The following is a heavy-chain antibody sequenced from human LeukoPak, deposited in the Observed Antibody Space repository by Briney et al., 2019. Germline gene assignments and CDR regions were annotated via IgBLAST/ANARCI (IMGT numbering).Heavy chain of an antibody. CDR3: AKDSVYYDISGYYDYHYYYMDV. J-gene: IGHJ6*03. Sequence: GGSLRLSCAASGFTFSSYGMHWVRQAPGKGLEWVAVISNDGSNEYYADSVKGRFTISRDNSKNTLYLQMNSLRAEDTAVYYCAKDSVYYDISGYYDYHYYYMDVWGKGTTVTVSS. CDR2: ISNDGSNE. V-gene: IGHV3-30*18. D-gene: IGHD3-22*01. CDR1: GFTFSSYG.